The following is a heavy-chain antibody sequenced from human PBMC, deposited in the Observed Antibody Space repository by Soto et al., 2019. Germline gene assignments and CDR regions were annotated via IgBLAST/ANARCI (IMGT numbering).Heavy chain of an antibody. Sequence: QVQLVQSGAEVKKPGSSVKVSCKASGGTFSSYAISWVRQAPGQGLEWMGGIIPIFGTANYAQKFQGRVTITADKSTSTGYMELSSLRSEDTAVYYCARTFSGRRGSAFDIWGHGTMVTVSS. CDR3: ARTFSGRRGSAFDI. CDR1: GGTFSSYA. CDR2: IIPIFGTA. D-gene: IGHD3-16*01. V-gene: IGHV1-69*06. J-gene: IGHJ3*02.